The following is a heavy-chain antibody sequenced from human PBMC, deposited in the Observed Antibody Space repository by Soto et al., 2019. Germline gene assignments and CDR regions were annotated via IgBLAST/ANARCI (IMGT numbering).Heavy chain of an antibody. CDR3: AKAQTHDYSNYGLYYFDY. D-gene: IGHD4-4*01. J-gene: IGHJ4*02. Sequence: PGGSLRLSCAASGFTFDDYAMHWVRQAPGKGLEWVSGISWNSGSIGYADSVKGRFTISRDNAKNSLYLQMNSLRAEDTALYYCAKAQTHDYSNYGLYYFDYWGQGTLVTVSS. CDR1: GFTFDDYA. CDR2: ISWNSGSI. V-gene: IGHV3-9*01.